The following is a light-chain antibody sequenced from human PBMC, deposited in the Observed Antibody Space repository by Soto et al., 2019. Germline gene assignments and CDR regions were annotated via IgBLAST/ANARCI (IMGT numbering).Light chain of an antibody. V-gene: IGKV2-28*01. Sequence: DIVMTQSPLSLPVTPGEPASISCRSSQSLQHVNGNKYLDWYVXKEGQSPQLXIYLGSNRAPGVPDRFSGSGSDTDFTLKITRVEAEDVGIYDCMQSLKTPRHFAQGTRLENK. CDR2: LGS. CDR1: QSLQHVNGNKY. J-gene: IGKJ5*01. CDR3: MQSLKTPRH.